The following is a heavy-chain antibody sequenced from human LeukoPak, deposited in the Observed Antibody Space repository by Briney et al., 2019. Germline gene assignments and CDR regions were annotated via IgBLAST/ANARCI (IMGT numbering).Heavy chain of an antibody. V-gene: IGHV1-8*03. J-gene: IGHJ3*02. D-gene: IGHD3-22*01. Sequence: ASVKVSCKASGYTFTSYDINWVRQATGQGLEWMGWMNPNSGNTGYAQKFQGRVTITRNTSISTAYMELSSLRSEDTAVYYCARGTRGGYYYDSSGYVDAFDIWGQGTMVTVSS. CDR2: MNPNSGNT. CDR1: GYTFTSYD. CDR3: ARGTRGGYYYDSSGYVDAFDI.